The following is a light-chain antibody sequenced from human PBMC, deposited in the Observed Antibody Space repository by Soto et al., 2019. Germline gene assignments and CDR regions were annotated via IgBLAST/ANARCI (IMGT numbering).Light chain of an antibody. V-gene: IGKV3-15*01. CDR1: QNVIANN. CDR2: DVS. CDR3: QQKSSWPLT. Sequence: EIAITQSPATLSVSPEERATLSCRASQNVIANNLVWYQQKPGQAPRLRIYDVSMRATGIPDRFSGSGSATEFTLTISSLQSEDFAVYYCQQKSSWPLTFGGGTKVEIK. J-gene: IGKJ4*01.